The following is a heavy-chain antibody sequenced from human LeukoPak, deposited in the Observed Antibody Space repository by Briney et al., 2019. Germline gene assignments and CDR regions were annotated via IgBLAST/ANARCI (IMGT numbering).Heavy chain of an antibody. V-gene: IGHV4-59*01. Sequence: SETLSLTCTVSGGSISSYYWSWIRQPPGKGLEWIGYIYYSGSTNYNPSLKSRVTISVDTSKNQFSLKLSSVTAADTAVYYCARYVWGSYPTFEDYWGQGTLVTVSA. CDR3: ARYVWGSYPTFEDY. CDR1: GGSISSYY. D-gene: IGHD3-16*02. J-gene: IGHJ4*02. CDR2: IYYSGST.